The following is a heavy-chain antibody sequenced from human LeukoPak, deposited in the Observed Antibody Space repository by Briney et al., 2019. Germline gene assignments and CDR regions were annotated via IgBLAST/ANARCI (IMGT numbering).Heavy chain of an antibody. J-gene: IGHJ6*03. D-gene: IGHD3-9*01. CDR1: GFTFRSYS. Sequence: GGSLRLSCAASGFTFRSYSMNWVRQAPGKGLEWVSGISPSGDIKYYVDSVKGRFTVSRDNSKNTLYLQINSLRDEDTAVYYCAKCILTGYYKGYMDVWGKGTTVTISS. CDR3: AKCILTGYYKGYMDV. V-gene: IGHV3-23*01. CDR2: ISPSGDIK.